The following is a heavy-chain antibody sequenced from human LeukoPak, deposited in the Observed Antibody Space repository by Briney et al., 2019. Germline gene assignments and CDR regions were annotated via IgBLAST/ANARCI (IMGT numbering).Heavy chain of an antibody. Sequence: PSETLSLTCTVSGGSISSYYWSWIRQHPGKGLEWIGYIYYSGSTNYNPSLKSRVTISVDTSKNQFSLELSSVTAADTAVYYCARVVGSPGTTVIWFDPWGQGTLVTVSS. J-gene: IGHJ5*02. V-gene: IGHV4-59*01. D-gene: IGHD4-17*01. CDR3: ARVVGSPGTTVIWFDP. CDR2: IYYSGST. CDR1: GGSISSYY.